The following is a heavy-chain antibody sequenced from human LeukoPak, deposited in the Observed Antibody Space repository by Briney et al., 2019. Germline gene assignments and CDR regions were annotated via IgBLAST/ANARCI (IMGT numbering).Heavy chain of an antibody. CDR1: GGSISSYY. CDR3: ARDPPYYYDSSGYHPHAFDI. D-gene: IGHD3-22*01. V-gene: IGHV4-59*01. CDR2: IYYSGST. Sequence: SETLSLTCTVFGGSISSYYWSWIRQPPGKGLEWIGYIYYSGSTNYNPSLKSRVTISVDTSKNQFSLKLSSVTAADTAVYYCARDPPYYYDSSGYHPHAFDIWGQGTMVTVSS. J-gene: IGHJ3*02.